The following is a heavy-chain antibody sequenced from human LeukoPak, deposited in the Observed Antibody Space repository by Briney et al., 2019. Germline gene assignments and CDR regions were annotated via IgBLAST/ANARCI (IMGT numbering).Heavy chain of an antibody. CDR2: INSNGSGT. V-gene: IGHV3-74*01. Sequence: GGSLRPSCAASGFTFSSYWMHWVRQAPGKGLVWISRINSNGSGTSYADSVKGRFTISRDNAKNTLYLQMNSLRAEDTAVYYCARADDGANSWVNYWGQGTLVTVSS. CDR1: GFTFSSYW. D-gene: IGHD4-23*01. J-gene: IGHJ4*02. CDR3: ARADDGANSWVNY.